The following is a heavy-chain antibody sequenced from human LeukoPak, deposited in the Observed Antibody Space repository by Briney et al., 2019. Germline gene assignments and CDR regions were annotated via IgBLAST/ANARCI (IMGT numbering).Heavy chain of an antibody. CDR1: GYSISNGYY. CDR2: ISHRGST. J-gene: IGHJ6*03. D-gene: IGHD3-10*01. CDR3: ARLPYYPRGRKNYYYYYMDV. V-gene: IGHV4-38-2*02. Sequence: SETLSLTCTVSGYSISNGYYWGWIRQPPGKGLEWVGSISHRGSTYYNPSLRSRITISLDRSKQKFSLKLTSVTAADTAVYYCARLPYYPRGRKNYYYYYMDVWGKGTTVTISS.